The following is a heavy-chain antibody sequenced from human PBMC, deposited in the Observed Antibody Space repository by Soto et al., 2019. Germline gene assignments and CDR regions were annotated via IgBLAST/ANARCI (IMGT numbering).Heavy chain of an antibody. Sequence: QVQLVQSGAEVKKPGSSVKVSCKASGGTFSSYAISWVRQAPGQGLEWMGGIIPIFGTANYAQKFQGRVTITAAKSTSTAYMELSSLRAEDTAVYYCARDPYDFWSGYQYYYGMDVWGQGTTVTVSS. CDR3: ARDPYDFWSGYQYYYGMDV. J-gene: IGHJ6*02. V-gene: IGHV1-69*06. CDR2: IIPIFGTA. D-gene: IGHD3-3*01. CDR1: GGTFSSYA.